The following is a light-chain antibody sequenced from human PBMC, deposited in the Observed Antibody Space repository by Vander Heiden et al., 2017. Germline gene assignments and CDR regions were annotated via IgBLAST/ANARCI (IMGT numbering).Light chain of an antibody. CDR3: CSDAGSSTVV. Sequence: QSALTQPASVSRSPGQSITLSCTGTSSDVGSYNLVSWYQQHPGKAPKLMIYDVSKRPSGVSNRFSGSKSGNTASLTISGLQAEDEADYYCCSDAGSSTVVFGGGTRLTVL. V-gene: IGLV2-23*02. CDR1: SSDVGSYNL. J-gene: IGLJ2*01. CDR2: DVS.